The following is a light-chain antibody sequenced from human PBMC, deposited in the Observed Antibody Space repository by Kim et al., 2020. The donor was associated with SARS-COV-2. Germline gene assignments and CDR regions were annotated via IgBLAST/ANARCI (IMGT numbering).Light chain of an antibody. CDR2: DVS. CDR3: CSYAGNYHHYV. V-gene: IGLV2-11*01. Sequence: QSVLTQPRSVSGSPGQSVTISCTGTSSDVGGYNSVSWYQQRPGKAPKLMLYDVSKRPSGVPDRFSASKSGNTASLTISGLQAEDEADYYCCSYAGNYHHYVFGTGTKVTVL. J-gene: IGLJ1*01. CDR1: SSDVGGYNS.